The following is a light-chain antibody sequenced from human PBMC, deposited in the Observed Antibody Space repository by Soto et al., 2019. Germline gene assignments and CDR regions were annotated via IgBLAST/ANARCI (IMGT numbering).Light chain of an antibody. CDR1: QRIGKY. V-gene: IGKV1-39*01. CDR3: QQSYTASFT. CDR2: AAS. Sequence: DIQLSQSPSTLSASVGDTVTITCRASQRIGKYLNWYQQKPGKAHKLLIYAASSLQPGAPSSFSGTGSGTDVSLTISSLLLEDGATYHCQQSYTASFTFGPGTKV. J-gene: IGKJ3*01.